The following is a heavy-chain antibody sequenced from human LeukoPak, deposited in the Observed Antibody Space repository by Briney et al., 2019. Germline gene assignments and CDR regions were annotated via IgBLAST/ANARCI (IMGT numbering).Heavy chain of an antibody. J-gene: IGHJ3*02. CDR3: ARPQTGLLDAFDI. V-gene: IGHV4-61*02. CDR2: IYTSGST. CDR1: GGSISSGSYY. Sequence: SETLSLTCTVSGGSISSGSYYWSWIRQPAGKGLEWIGRIYTSGSTNYNPSLKSRVTISVDTSKNQFSLKLSSVTAADMAVYYCARPQTGLLDAFDIWGQGTMVTVSS.